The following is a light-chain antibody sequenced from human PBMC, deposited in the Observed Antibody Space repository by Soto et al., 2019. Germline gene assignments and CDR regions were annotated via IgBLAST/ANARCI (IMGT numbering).Light chain of an antibody. J-gene: IGKJ1*01. CDR3: QKYNSVPWT. CDR2: AAS. Sequence: DIQMTQSPSSLSASVGDRVTITCRASQGISKFLAWYQQKPGKVPKLLLYAASTLQSGVPSRFSGSGSGTDFTLTISSLQPEDVASYYCQKYNSVPWTFGQGTKVDIK. CDR1: QGISKF. V-gene: IGKV1-27*01.